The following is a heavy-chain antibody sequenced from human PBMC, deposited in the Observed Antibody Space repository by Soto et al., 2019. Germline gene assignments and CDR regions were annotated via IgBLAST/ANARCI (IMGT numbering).Heavy chain of an antibody. D-gene: IGHD3-10*01. V-gene: IGHV3-33*01. CDR3: XXXXXYSGNGMDV. Sequence: QVQLVESGGGVVQPGRSLRLSCAASGFTFSNYGMHWVRQAPGKGLEWVAVILNDGSNRYHADSVKDRFTISRDNSKXXXXXXXXXXXXXXXXXXXXXXXXXYSGNGMDVWGQGTTVTVS. J-gene: IGHJ6*02. CDR2: ILNDGSNR. CDR1: GFTFSNYG.